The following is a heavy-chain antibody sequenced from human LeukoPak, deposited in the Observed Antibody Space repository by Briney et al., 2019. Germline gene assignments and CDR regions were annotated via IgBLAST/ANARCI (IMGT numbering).Heavy chain of an antibody. CDR3: ARDSRIAVAGPFDY. Sequence: ASVKVSCKASGYTFTSYGISWVRQAPGQGLEWVGWISAYNGNTNYAQKLQGRVTMTTDTSTSTAYMELRSLRSDDTAVYYCARDSRIAVAGPFDYWGQGTLVTVSS. CDR2: ISAYNGNT. J-gene: IGHJ4*02. CDR1: GYTFTSYG. D-gene: IGHD6-19*01. V-gene: IGHV1-18*01.